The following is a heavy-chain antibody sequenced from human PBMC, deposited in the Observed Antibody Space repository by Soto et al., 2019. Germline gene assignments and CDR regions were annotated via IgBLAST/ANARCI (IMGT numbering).Heavy chain of an antibody. CDR2: ISGSGGST. Sequence: PGGSLRLSCAASGFTFSSYAMSWVRQAPGKGLEWVSAISGSGGSTYYADSVKGRFTISRDNSKNTLYLQMNSLRAEDTAVYYCAKVRYFDWLLYQLFDYWGQGTLVTVSS. CDR1: GFTFSSYA. V-gene: IGHV3-23*01. J-gene: IGHJ4*02. CDR3: AKVRYFDWLLYQLFDY. D-gene: IGHD3-9*01.